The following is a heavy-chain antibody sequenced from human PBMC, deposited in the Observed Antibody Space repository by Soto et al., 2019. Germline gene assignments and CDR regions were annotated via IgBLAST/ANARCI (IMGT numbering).Heavy chain of an antibody. J-gene: IGHJ6*02. CDR3: ASDIAQFIPDGYDISCGMDV. V-gene: IGHV3-30-3*01. D-gene: IGHD3-9*01. CDR1: GFTFSSYA. Sequence: GGSLRLSCAASGFTFSSYAMHWVRQAPGKGLEWVAVISYDGSNKYYADSVKGRFTISRDNSKNTLYLQMNSLRAEDTAVYYCASDIAQFIPDGYDISCGMDVWGQGTTVTVSS. CDR2: ISYDGSNK.